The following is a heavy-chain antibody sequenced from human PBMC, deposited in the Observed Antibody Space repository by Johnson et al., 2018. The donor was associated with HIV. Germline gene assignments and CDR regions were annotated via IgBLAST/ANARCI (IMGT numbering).Heavy chain of an antibody. CDR1: GFTFSDYY. Sequence: QVQLVESGGGLVKPGGSLRLSCAASGFTFSDYYMSWIRQAPGKGLEWVAVARFDEVSKYYIDSVKGRFTISRDNSKNTLYLQMNKLRAEDTSVYYCAKGRGPPTSFVAFDIWGQGTMVTVSS. V-gene: IGHV3-30*02. CDR3: AKGRGPPTSFVAFDI. D-gene: IGHD2/OR15-2a*01. J-gene: IGHJ3*02. CDR2: ARFDEVSK.